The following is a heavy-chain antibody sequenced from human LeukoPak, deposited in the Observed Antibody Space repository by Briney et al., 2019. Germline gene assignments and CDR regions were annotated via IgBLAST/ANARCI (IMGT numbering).Heavy chain of an antibody. J-gene: IGHJ5*02. CDR2: INSDGSST. V-gene: IGHV3-74*01. CDR1: GFTFRSYS. CDR3: TRSDWFDP. Sequence: PGGSLRLSCAASGFTFRSYSMHWVRQTPGKGLVWASRINSDGSSTSYADSVKGRFTISRDNAKNTLYLQMDRLRGEDTAVYYCTRSDWFDPWGQGTLVTVSS.